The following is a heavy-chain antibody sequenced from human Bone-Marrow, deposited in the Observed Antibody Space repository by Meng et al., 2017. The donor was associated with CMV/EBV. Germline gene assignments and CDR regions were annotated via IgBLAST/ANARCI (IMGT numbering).Heavy chain of an antibody. CDR2: ISAYSGDT. D-gene: IGHD3-10*01. CDR3: ARGGGDDGLDF. J-gene: IGHJ4*02. CDR1: GGTFSSYA. V-gene: IGHV1-18*01. Sequence: ASVKVSCKASGGTFSSYAISWVRQAPGQGLEWMALISAYSGDTKYAQKFQGRVTLTPDTSTRTAYMDIRSLRSDDTAVYFCARGGGDDGLDFWGQGTLVTVSS.